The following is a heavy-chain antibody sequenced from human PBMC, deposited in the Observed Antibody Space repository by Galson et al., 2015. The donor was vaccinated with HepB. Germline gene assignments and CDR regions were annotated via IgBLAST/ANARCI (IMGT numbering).Heavy chain of an antibody. Sequence: QSGAEVKKPGESLRISCKGSGYSFTSYWISWVRQMPGKGLEWMGRIDPSDSYTNYSPSFQGHVTISADKSISTAYLQWSSLKASDTAMYYCASSEGSSWADAFDNRCQGRMVTVSS. CDR1: GYSFTSYW. V-gene: IGHV5-10-1*01. J-gene: IGHJ3*02. CDR3: ASSEGSSWADAFDN. CDR2: IDPSDSYT. D-gene: IGHD6-13*01.